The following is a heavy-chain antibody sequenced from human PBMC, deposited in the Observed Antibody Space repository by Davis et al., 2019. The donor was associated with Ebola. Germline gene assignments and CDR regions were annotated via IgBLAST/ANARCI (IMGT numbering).Heavy chain of an antibody. CDR1: GFTFSSYA. CDR3: AKILLWGSSDY. J-gene: IGHJ4*02. CDR2: ISGSGGST. V-gene: IGHV3-23*01. D-gene: IGHD3-16*01. Sequence: GESLKISCAASGFTFSSYAMSWVRQAPGKGLEWVSAISGSGGSTYYADSVKGRFTISRDNSKNTLYLQMNSLRAEDTAVYYCAKILLWGSSDYWGQGTLVTVSS.